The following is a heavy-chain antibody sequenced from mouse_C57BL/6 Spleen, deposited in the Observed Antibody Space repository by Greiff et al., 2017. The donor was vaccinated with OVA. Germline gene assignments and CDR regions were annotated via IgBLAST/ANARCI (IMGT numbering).Heavy chain of an antibody. CDR2: IDPSDSET. V-gene: IGHV1-52*01. Sequence: QVQLKQSGAELVRPGSSVKLSCKASGYTFTSYWMHWVKQRPIQGLEWIGNIDPSDSETHYNQKFKDKATLTVDKSSSTAYMQLSSLTSEDSAVYYCARAEFITTVVAFDYWGQGTTLTVSS. CDR3: ARAEFITTVVAFDY. CDR1: GYTFTSYW. D-gene: IGHD1-1*01. J-gene: IGHJ2*01.